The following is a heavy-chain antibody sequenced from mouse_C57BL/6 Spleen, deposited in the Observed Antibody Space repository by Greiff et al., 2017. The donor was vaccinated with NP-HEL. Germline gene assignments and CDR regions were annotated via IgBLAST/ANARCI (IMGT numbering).Heavy chain of an antibody. J-gene: IGHJ2*01. Sequence: EVQRVESGGGLVKPGGSLKLSCAASGFTFSSYAMSWVRQTPEKRLEWVATISDGGSYTYYPDNVKGRFTISRDNAKNNLYLQMSHLKSEDTAMYYCAASIYYDYDFDYWGQGTTLTVSS. CDR3: AASIYYDYDFDY. D-gene: IGHD2-4*01. CDR2: ISDGGSYT. CDR1: GFTFSSYA. V-gene: IGHV5-4*01.